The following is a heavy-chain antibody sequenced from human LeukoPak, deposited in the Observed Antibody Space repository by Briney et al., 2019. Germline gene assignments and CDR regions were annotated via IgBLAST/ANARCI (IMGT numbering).Heavy chain of an antibody. CDR1: GFTFSTYG. J-gene: IGHJ6*03. Sequence: PGGSLRLSCAASGFTFSTYGMSWVRQAPGKGLEWVSSISSTSTYIYYADSLKGRSTISRDNAQNSLFLQMNSLRAEDTAVYYCARDYSSSSLRVLDYYYMDVWGKGTTVTVSS. D-gene: IGHD6-6*01. V-gene: IGHV3-21*01. CDR2: ISSTSTYI. CDR3: ARDYSSSSLRVLDYYYMDV.